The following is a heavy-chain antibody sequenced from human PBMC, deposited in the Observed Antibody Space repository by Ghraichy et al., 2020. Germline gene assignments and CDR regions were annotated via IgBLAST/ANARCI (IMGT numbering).Heavy chain of an antibody. CDR1: GYTFTSYY. V-gene: IGHV1-46*01. CDR2: INPSGGST. J-gene: IGHJ6*02. CDR3: ARDRAAYCSGGSCYPRGAYDYYGMDV. D-gene: IGHD2-15*01. Sequence: ASVKVSCKASGYTFTSYYMHWVRQAPGQGLEWMGIINPSGGSTSYAQKFQGRVTMTRDTSTSTVYMELSSLRSEDTAVYYCARDRAAYCSGGSCYPRGAYDYYGMDVCGQGTTVTVSS.